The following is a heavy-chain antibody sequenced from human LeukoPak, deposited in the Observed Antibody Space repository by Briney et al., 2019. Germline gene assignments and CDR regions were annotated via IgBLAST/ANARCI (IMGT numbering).Heavy chain of an antibody. V-gene: IGHV1-69*06. CDR1: GGTFSSYA. D-gene: IGHD3-10*01. Sequence: SVKVSCKASGGTFSSYAISWVRQAPGQGLEWMGGIIPIFGTANYAQKFQGRVTITADKSTSTAYMELSSLRSEDTAVYYCARGDITMVRGVIIPSSFDPWGQGTLVTVSS. CDR2: IIPIFGTA. CDR3: ARGDITMVRGVIIPSSFDP. J-gene: IGHJ5*02.